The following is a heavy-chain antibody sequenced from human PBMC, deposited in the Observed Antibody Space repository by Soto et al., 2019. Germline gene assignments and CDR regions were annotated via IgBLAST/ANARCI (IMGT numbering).Heavy chain of an antibody. D-gene: IGHD6-13*01. Sequence: SVKVSCKAAGGTFSSYAISWVRQAPGQGLEWMGGIIPIFGTANYAQKFQGRVTITADESTSTAYMELSSLRSEDTAVYYCARDEGDSSSWHPYSFDFWGQATLVTVSS. CDR3: ARDEGDSSSWHPYSFDF. CDR2: IIPIFGTA. V-gene: IGHV1-69*13. CDR1: GGTFSSYA. J-gene: IGHJ4*02.